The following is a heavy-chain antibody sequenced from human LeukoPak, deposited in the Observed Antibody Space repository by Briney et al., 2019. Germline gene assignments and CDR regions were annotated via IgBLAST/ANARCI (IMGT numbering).Heavy chain of an antibody. J-gene: IGHJ4*02. CDR2: INHSGST. V-gene: IGHV4-34*01. D-gene: IGHD3-10*01. CDR1: GGSFSGYY. CDR3: ARTTRYYGSGSYYRPRHGYYFDY. Sequence: PSETLSLTCAVYGGSFSGYYWSWIRQPPGKGLEWIGEINHSGSTNYNPSLKSRVTISVDTSKNQFSLKLSSVTAADTAVYYCARTTRYYGSGSYYRPRHGYYFDYWGQGTLVTVSS.